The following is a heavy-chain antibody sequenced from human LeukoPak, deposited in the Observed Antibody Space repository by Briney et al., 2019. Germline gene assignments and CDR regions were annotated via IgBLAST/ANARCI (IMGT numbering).Heavy chain of an antibody. Sequence: SETLSLTCTVSGGSISSSSYYWGWIRQPPGKGLEWIGSIYYSGSTYYNPSLKSRVTISVDTSKNQFSLKLSSVTAADTAVYYCARACGGSCYSGIYYYMDVWGKGTTVTVSS. D-gene: IGHD2-15*01. CDR3: ARACGGSCYSGIYYYMDV. V-gene: IGHV4-39*07. CDR1: GGSISSSSYY. CDR2: IYYSGST. J-gene: IGHJ6*03.